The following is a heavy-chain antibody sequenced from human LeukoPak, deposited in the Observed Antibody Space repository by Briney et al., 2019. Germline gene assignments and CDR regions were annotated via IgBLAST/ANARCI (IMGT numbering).Heavy chain of an antibody. CDR1: GFSLSTSGVG. CDR2: IYWDDDE. CDR3: THRLVTTNFDY. Sequence: KKSGPTLVKPTQTLTLTCTFSGFSLSTSGVGVGWIRQPPGKALEWLALIYWDDDERYSPSLESRLTITKDTSKNQVVLTMTNMDPVDTATYYCTHRLVTTNFDYWGQGTPVTVSS. D-gene: IGHD4-23*01. J-gene: IGHJ4*02. V-gene: IGHV2-5*02.